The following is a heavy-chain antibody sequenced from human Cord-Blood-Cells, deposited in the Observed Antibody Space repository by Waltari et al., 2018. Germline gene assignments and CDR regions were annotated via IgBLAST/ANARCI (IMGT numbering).Heavy chain of an antibody. CDR2: ISGSGGST. Sequence: EVQLLESGGGLVQPGGSLRLSCAASGFTFSSYAMSWVRQAPGTGLEGVSAISGSGGSTYYADSVKGFTISRDNSKNTLYLQMNSLRAEDTAVYYCAKGADCSSTSCYGGYYFDYWGQGTLVTVSS. CDR3: AKGADCSSTSCYGGYYFDY. D-gene: IGHD2-2*01. J-gene: IGHJ4*02. CDR1: GFTFSSYA. V-gene: IGHV3-23*01.